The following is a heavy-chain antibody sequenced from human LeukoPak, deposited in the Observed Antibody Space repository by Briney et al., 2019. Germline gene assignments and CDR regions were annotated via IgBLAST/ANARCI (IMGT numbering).Heavy chain of an antibody. CDR2: IKQDGSEK. CDR1: GFTFSSYW. Sequence: GGSLRLSCAASGFTFSSYWMSWVRQAPGKGLEWVANIKQDGSEKYYVDSVKGRFTISRDNTKNSLYLQMNSLRAEDTAVYYCARAEGFGELSFDYWGQGTLVTVSS. CDR3: ARAEGFGELSFDY. J-gene: IGHJ4*02. D-gene: IGHD3-10*01. V-gene: IGHV3-7*01.